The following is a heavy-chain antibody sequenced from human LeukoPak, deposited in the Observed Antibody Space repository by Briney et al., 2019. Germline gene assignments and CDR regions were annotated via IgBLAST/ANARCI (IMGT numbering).Heavy chain of an antibody. V-gene: IGHV4-34*01. CDR2: INHSGST. CDR1: GGSFSGYY. D-gene: IGHD6-13*01. Sequence: SETLSLTCTVSGGSFSGYYWSWIRQPPGKGLEWIGEINHSGSTNYNPSLKSRVTISVDTSKNQFSLKLSSVTAADTAVYYCARGTIAAAADCFDYWGQGTLVTVSS. J-gene: IGHJ4*02. CDR3: ARGTIAAAADCFDY.